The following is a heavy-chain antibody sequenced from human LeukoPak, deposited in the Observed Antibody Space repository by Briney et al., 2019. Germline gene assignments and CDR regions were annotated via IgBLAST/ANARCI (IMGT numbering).Heavy chain of an antibody. CDR1: GFTFSDYS. CDR2: INRRSDRI. Sequence: GGSLKLSCAASGFTFSDYSMIWVRQAPGKGLEWVSYINRRSDRINHADSVMGRFTISRDNAKNSLYLQMNSLRAEDTAVYYCARSLGYCSGGSCYPFDYWGQGTLVTVSS. CDR3: ARSLGYCSGGSCYPFDY. D-gene: IGHD2-15*01. V-gene: IGHV3-48*01. J-gene: IGHJ4*02.